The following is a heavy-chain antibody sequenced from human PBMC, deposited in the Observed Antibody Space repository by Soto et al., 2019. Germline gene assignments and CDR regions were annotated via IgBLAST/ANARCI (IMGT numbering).Heavy chain of an antibody. V-gene: IGHV3-21*01. J-gene: IGHJ4*02. D-gene: IGHD6-13*01. Sequence: KPGGSLRLSCAASGFTFSSYSMNWVRQAPGKGLEWVSSISSSSSYIYYADSVKGRFTISRDNAKNSLYLQMNSLRAEDTAVYYCAIFLSSSWNMFDYWGQGTLVTVSS. CDR3: AIFLSSSWNMFDY. CDR2: ISSSSSYI. CDR1: GFTFSSYS.